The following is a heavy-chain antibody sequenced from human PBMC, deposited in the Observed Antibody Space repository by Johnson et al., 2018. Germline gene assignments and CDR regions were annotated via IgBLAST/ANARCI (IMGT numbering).Heavy chain of an antibody. J-gene: IGHJ6*02. CDR1: GFTFSSYS. V-gene: IGHV3-21*01. CDR3: ARVSGTLSSGYYHNYYYYYGMDV. Sequence: VQLVQSGGGLVKPGGSLRLSCAASGFTFSSYSMNWVRQAPGKGLEWVSSISSSSSYIYYADSVKGRFTISRDNAKNSLYLQMNSLRAEDTAGYYCARVSGTLSSGYYHNYYYYYGMDVWGRGTTVTVSS. CDR2: ISSSSSYI. D-gene: IGHD3-22*01.